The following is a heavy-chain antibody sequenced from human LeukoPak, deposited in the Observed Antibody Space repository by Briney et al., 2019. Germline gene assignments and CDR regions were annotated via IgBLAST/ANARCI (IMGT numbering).Heavy chain of an antibody. CDR1: GFTFSSYR. CDR2: LNTDGSRT. V-gene: IGHV3-74*01. D-gene: IGHD1-26*01. J-gene: IGHJ4*02. CDR3: ARDRRATTGVYYFDY. Sequence: PGGSLRLSCAASGFTFSSYRMYWVRHAPGKGLVWVSRLNTDGSRTDYADSVKGRFTISRDNAKNKMYLQMNSLRAEDTALYYCARDRRATTGVYYFDYWGQGTLVTVSS.